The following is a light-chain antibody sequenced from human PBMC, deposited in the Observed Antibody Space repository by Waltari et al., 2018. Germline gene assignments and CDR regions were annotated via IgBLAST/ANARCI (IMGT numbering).Light chain of an antibody. CDR1: QTIISW. CDR2: RAT. V-gene: IGKV1-5*03. J-gene: IGKJ1*01. Sequence: DIQMTQSPSTLSASIGDRVTITCRASQTIISWLAWYQQKPGQAPRLLIYRATAFETGVPSRFSGTGSGTEFTLTINGLQPDDSATYFCQQYDSFWSFGQGTKVEVK. CDR3: QQYDSFWS.